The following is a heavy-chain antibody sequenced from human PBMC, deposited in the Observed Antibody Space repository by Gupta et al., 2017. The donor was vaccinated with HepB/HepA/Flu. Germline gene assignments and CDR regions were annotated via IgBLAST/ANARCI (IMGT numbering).Heavy chain of an antibody. V-gene: IGHV1-8*01. D-gene: IGHD1-26*01. CDR2: MNPNTSDR. J-gene: IGHJ6*02. CDR1: GYTFTSYD. Sequence: QVQLVQSGAEVKKPGASVKVSCKASGYTFTSYDIIWVRQASGQGLEWMGWMNPNTSDRGSEKKFQGRVSMTMNTSISTAYIEVSSLRSEDTAVYFCERNGTMTCPDHGLDGGGQGTTVTVSS. CDR3: ERNGTMTCPDHGLDG.